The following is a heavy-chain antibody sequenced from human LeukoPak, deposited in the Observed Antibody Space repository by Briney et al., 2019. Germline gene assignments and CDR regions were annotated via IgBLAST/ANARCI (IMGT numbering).Heavy chain of an antibody. D-gene: IGHD3-9*01. CDR1: GFIFSSYG. CDR2: IRYDGSEK. V-gene: IGHV3-30*02. Sequence: GGSLRLSCAASGFIFSSYGIHWVRQAPGKGLQWVAFIRYDGSEKYYVGSVKGRFTISRDNSKNTLYLQMNSLRTEDTAVYYCAKGFDFHFDYWGQGTLVTVSS. CDR3: AKGFDFHFDY. J-gene: IGHJ4*02.